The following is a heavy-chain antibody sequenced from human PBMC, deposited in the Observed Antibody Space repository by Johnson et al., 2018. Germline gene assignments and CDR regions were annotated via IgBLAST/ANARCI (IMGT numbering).Heavy chain of an antibody. Sequence: QVQLVQSGGGLVKPGGSLRVACAASGFTFSDYYMSWIRQAPGKGLEWLSYISSSGSAIYYADSVKGRFTVSRDNAKNSLYLQRNRLRAEDTAVYYCAKVQKYCSGGSCYPPYYYYYYMDVWGKGTTVTVSS. CDR3: AKVQKYCSGGSCYPPYYYYYYMDV. CDR2: ISSSGSAI. J-gene: IGHJ6*03. CDR1: GFTFSDYY. D-gene: IGHD2-15*01. V-gene: IGHV3-11*04.